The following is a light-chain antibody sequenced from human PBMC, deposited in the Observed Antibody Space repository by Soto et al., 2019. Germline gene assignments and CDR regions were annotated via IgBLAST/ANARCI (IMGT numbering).Light chain of an antibody. CDR3: SSYTKTSTVV. CDR1: SSDVGGYNY. Sequence: QSALTQPASVSGSPGQSITISCTGTSSDVGGYNYVSWYQQHPGKAPKLMIYDVDNRPSGVSNRFSGSRSGNTASLTISGLQAEDEGDYYCSSYTKTSTVVFGGGTKLTVL. J-gene: IGLJ2*01. V-gene: IGLV2-14*01. CDR2: DVD.